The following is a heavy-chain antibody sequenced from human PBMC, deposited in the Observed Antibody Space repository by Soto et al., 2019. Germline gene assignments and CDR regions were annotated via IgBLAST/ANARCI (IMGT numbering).Heavy chain of an antibody. V-gene: IGHV1-18*01. Sequence: QVHLVQSGAEVKKPGASVKVSCKGSGYDFTTYGITWVRQAPGQGREWMAWISAHNGNTDYAQKLQGRVTVTRDTAMSTAYMELRSLRSDDTAVYYCARGRYGDYWGQGALVTVSS. CDR3: ARGRYGDY. CDR2: ISAHNGNT. D-gene: IGHD1-1*01. CDR1: GYDFTTYG. J-gene: IGHJ4*02.